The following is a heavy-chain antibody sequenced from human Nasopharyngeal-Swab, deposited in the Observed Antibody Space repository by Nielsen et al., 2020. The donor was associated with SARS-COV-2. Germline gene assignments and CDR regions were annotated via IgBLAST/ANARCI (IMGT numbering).Heavy chain of an antibody. CDR2: TYSGGST. CDR3: ARDGGD. CDR1: GFVVSSSF. D-gene: IGHD3-16*01. J-gene: IGHJ4*02. V-gene: IGHV3-53*01. Sequence: GESLKISCAGSGFVVSSSFMSWVRQAPGKGLEWVSVTYSGGSTYYADSVSGRFTISRDDSKNTLDLQMDSLGAEDTAVYYCARDGGDWGQGTLVTVSS.